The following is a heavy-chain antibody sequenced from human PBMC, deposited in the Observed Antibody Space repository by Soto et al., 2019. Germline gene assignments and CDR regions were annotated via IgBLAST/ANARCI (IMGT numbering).Heavy chain of an antibody. V-gene: IGHV3-33*01. CDR3: ARDGVRQWLVPYFDY. D-gene: IGHD6-19*01. CDR2: IWYDGSNK. J-gene: IGHJ4*02. Sequence: QVQLVESGGGVVQPGRSLRLSCAASGFTFSSYGMHWVRQAPGKGLEWVAVIWYDGSNKYYADSVKGRFTISRDNSKNTLYLQMKRLRAEDTAVYYCARDGVRQWLVPYFDYWGQGTLVTVSS. CDR1: GFTFSSYG.